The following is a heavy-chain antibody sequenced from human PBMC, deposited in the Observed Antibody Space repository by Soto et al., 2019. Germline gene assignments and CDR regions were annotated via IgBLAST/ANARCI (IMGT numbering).Heavy chain of an antibody. J-gene: IGHJ6*02. CDR2: IYYSGTT. V-gene: IGHV4-39*01. CDR3: ARHFSVDYYGMDV. Sequence: SETLSLTCTVSGDSITSNSYFWAWIRQPPGKGLKWIGSIYYSGTTYYNPSLKSRVTISVDRSKNQFSLKLSSVTAADTAVYYCARHFSVDYYGMDVWGQGTTVTVSS. CDR1: GDSITSNSYF.